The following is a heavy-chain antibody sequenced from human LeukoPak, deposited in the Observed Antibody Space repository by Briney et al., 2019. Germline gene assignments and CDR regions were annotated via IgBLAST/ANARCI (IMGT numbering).Heavy chain of an antibody. CDR2: MKADGSEK. Sequence: GGSLRLSCAASGFTFRTFWMTWVRQAPGKGLEWVANMKADGSEKHYEESVKGRFTIFRDNARNSLYLQMNSLRAEDTAVYYCARPRYTAAYDLWGQGTMVTVSS. D-gene: IGHD3-16*02. CDR3: ARPRYTAAYDL. CDR1: GFTFRTFW. V-gene: IGHV3-7*01. J-gene: IGHJ3*01.